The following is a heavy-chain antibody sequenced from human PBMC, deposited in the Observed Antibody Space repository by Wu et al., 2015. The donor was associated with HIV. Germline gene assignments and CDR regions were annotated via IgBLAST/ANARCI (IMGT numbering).Heavy chain of an antibody. CDR1: GYTFTSYG. CDR3: ARDRIMDNWFDP. CDR2: INPVFGTA. Sequence: QVQLVQSGAEVKKPGASVKVSCKASGYTFTSYGISWVRQAPGQGLEWMGGINPVFGTADYAQKFRGRVTITADASTSTAYMALSGLTSEDTAMYYCARDRIMDNWFDPWGLGTLVIVSS. J-gene: IGHJ5*02. V-gene: IGHV1-69*13.